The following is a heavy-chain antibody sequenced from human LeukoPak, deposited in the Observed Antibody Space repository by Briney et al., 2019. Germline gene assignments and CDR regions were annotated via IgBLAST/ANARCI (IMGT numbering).Heavy chain of an antibody. CDR1: GGTFSSYA. CDR3: ALSGYRGYDEGPFDY. D-gene: IGHD5-12*01. CDR2: IIPILGIA. J-gene: IGHJ4*02. Sequence: SVKVSCKASGGTFSSYAISWVRQAPGQGLEWMGRIIPILGIANYAQKFQGRVTITADKSTSTAYMELSSLRSEDTAVYYCALSGYRGYDEGPFDYWGQGTLVTVSS. V-gene: IGHV1-69*04.